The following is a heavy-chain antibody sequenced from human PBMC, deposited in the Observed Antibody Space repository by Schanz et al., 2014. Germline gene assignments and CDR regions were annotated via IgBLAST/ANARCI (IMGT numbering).Heavy chain of an antibody. J-gene: IGHJ2*01. CDR1: GGSISSATYY. CDR2: IYSRGSS. D-gene: IGHD1-1*01. Sequence: QVQLQESGPGLVKPSQTLSLTCTVSGGSISSATYYWSWVRQPAGKGLEWIGRIYSRGSSTYNPSLKSRVPIPIDTPTTQFSWNLTSVTAADTAVYYCARDTTWRLDLWGRGTLVTVSS. CDR3: ARDTTWRLDL. V-gene: IGHV4-61*02.